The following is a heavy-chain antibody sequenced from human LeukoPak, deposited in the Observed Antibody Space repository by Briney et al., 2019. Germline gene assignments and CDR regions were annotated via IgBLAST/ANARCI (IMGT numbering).Heavy chain of an antibody. CDR1: GGSFSGYY. J-gene: IGHJ5*02. CDR3: ARRSYDFWSGYYGWFDP. Sequence: SEILSLTCAVYGGSFSGYYWSWIRQPPGKGLEWIGEINHSGSTNYNPSLKSRVTISVDTSKNQFSLKLSSVTAADTAVYYCARRSYDFWSGYYGWFDPWGQGTLVTVSS. D-gene: IGHD3-3*01. CDR2: INHSGST. V-gene: IGHV4-34*01.